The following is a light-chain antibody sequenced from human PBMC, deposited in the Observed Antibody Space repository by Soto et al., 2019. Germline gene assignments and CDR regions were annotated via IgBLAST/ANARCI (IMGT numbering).Light chain of an antibody. CDR2: AAS. CDR3: QPYNSARAT. Sequence: DIQMTQSPSSLSSSVGDRVTITCRASQGISNSLAWYQQRPGKAPKLLIYAASTLKSGVPSRFSGSGSGTDFTLTISSLQPEDFATYYCQPYNSARATFGGGTKVEIK. CDR1: QGISNS. J-gene: IGKJ4*01. V-gene: IGKV1-27*01.